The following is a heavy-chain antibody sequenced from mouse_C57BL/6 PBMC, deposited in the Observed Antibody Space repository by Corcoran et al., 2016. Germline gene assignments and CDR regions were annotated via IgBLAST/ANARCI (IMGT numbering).Heavy chain of an antibody. D-gene: IGHD1-1*01. CDR2: INPNNGGT. Sequence: EVQLQQSGPELVKPGASVKIPCKASGYTFTDYNRDWVKQSHGKSLEWIGDINPNNGGTIYNQKFKGKATLTVDKSSSTAYMDLRSLTSEDTAVYYCARDGSSKDYYAMDYWGQGTSVTVSS. J-gene: IGHJ4*01. CDR1: GYTFTDYN. V-gene: IGHV1-18*01. CDR3: ARDGSSKDYYAMDY.